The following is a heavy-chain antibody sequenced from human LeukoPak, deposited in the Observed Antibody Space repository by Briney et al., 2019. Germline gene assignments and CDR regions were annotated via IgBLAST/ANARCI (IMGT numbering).Heavy chain of an antibody. V-gene: IGHV4-34*01. D-gene: IGHD6-13*01. CDR3: ARGTSSWVPCLDY. CDR1: GGSFSGYY. J-gene: IGHJ4*02. CDR2: INHSGST. Sequence: ETLSLTCAVYGGSFSGYYWSWIRQPPGKGLEWIGEINHSGSTNYNPSLKSRVTISVDASKNQFSLKLSSVTAADTAVYYCARGTSSWVPCLDYWGQGTLVTVSS.